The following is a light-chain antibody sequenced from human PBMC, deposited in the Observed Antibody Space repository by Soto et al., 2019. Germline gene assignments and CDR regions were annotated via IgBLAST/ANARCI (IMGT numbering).Light chain of an antibody. J-gene: IGLJ1*01. Sequence: QSVLTQPASVSGSPGQSITISCTGTSNDVGGYNYVSWYQQHPGKAPKFMIYDVSSRPSGVSNRFSGSKSGNTASLTISGLQAEDEADYYCCSYTTSNTRQIVFGTGTKVTV. CDR1: SNDVGGYNY. CDR2: DVS. V-gene: IGLV2-14*03. CDR3: CSYTTSNTRQIV.